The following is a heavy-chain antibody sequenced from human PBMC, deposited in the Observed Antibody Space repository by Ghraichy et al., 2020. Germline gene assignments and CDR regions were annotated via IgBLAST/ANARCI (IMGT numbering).Heavy chain of an antibody. CDR2: TSFDGSKS. V-gene: IGHV3-30*04. D-gene: IGHD3/OR15-3a*01. J-gene: IGHJ3*01. CDR1: GITFSSYS. CDR3: STDLLRWKDTLDL. Sequence: GGSLRLSCEVSGITFSSYSMHWVRQPPGKGLEWVAITSFDGSKSYYSESVKGRFTIFRDNPKKTLYLQMNSLRPEDTAVYFCSTDLLRWKDTLDLWGQGTMVTVSS.